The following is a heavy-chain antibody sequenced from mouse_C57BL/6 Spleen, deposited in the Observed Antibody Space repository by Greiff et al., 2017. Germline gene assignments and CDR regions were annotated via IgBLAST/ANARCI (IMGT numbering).Heavy chain of an antibody. CDR2: IWGAGST. D-gene: IGHD1-2*01. J-gene: IGHJ1*03. Sequence: VMLVESGPGLVAPSQSLSITCTVSGFSLTSYGVSWVRQPPGKGLGWLGVIWGAGSTNYHSALISRLSISKYNSKSQVVLKLNSRRTDDTATYYCAKGGGYGYWYFDVWGTGTTVTVSS. CDR3: AKGGGYGYWYFDV. CDR1: GFSLTSYG. V-gene: IGHV2-3*01.